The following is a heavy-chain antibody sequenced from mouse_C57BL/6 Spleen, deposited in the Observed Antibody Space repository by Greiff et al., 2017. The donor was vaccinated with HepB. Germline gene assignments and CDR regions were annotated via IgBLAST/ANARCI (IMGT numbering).Heavy chain of an antibody. D-gene: IGHD1-1*01. V-gene: IGHV14-2*01. CDR2: IDPEDGET. J-gene: IGHJ2*01. CDR1: GFNIKDYY. CDR3: ARSRYYYGSRG. Sequence: VQLQQSGAELVKPGASVKLSCTASGFNIKDYYMHWVKQRTEQGLEWIGRIDPEDGETKYAPKFQGKATLTADTSSNTAYLQLSSLTSEDTAVYYCARSRYYYGSRGWGQGTTLTVSS.